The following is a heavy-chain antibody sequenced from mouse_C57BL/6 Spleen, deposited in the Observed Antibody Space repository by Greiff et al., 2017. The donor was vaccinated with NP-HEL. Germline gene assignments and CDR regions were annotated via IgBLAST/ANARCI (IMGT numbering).Heavy chain of an antibody. CDR3: ERQVYYGSSYWHCDV. V-gene: IGHV1-64*01. D-gene: IGHD1-1*01. CDR2: IHPNSGST. J-gene: IGHJ1*03. Sequence: QVQLQQPGAELVKPGASVKLSCKASGYTFTSYWMHWVKQRPGQGLEWIGMIHPNSGSTNYNEKFKSKATLTVDKSSSTAYMQLSSLTSAYSAVDYCERQVYYGSSYWHCDVWGTGTTDTVPS. CDR1: GYTFTSYW.